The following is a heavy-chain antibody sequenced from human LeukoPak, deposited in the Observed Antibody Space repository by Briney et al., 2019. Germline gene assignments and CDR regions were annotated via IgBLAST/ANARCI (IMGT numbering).Heavy chain of an antibody. Sequence: ASVKVSCKASGYTXTGYYIHGVRQAPGQGLEWMGWINPNSGDTNYAQKFQGRVTMTRDTSTSTVYMELSSLRSEDTAVYYCARGGVRTGIQLWEFGYWGQGTLVTVSS. CDR3: ARGGVRTGIQLWEFGY. CDR2: INPNSGDT. D-gene: IGHD5-18*01. J-gene: IGHJ4*02. V-gene: IGHV1-2*02. CDR1: GYTXTGYY.